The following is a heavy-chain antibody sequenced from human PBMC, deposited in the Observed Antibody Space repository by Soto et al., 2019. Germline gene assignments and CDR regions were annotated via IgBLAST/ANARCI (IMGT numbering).Heavy chain of an antibody. CDR3: AKGSTSSDYLTYYFYYMDV. CDR1: GLPFSSYA. CDR2: TSGSGGNT. J-gene: IGHJ6*03. V-gene: IGHV3-23*01. D-gene: IGHD3-10*01. Sequence: LLESGGGLAQPGGSLSLSCAASGLPFSSYAMNWVRQAPGKGLEWVSATSGSGGNTYYADSVKGRFTISRDNSKHTLYVQMDSLRAEDTAVYYGAKGSTSSDYLTYYFYYMDVWGKGTTVTVSS.